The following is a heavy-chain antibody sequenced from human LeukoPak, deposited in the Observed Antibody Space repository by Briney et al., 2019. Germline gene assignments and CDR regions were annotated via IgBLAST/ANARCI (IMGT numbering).Heavy chain of an antibody. Sequence: QPGGSLRLSCAASGFTFSSYWMHWVRHAPGKGLVWVSRINSDGSSKMYADCVKGRFTISRDKAKNSVYLQMNRQRAEDTAVYYCASMTTVTTTSRTRSSPGYWGQGTLVTVSS. D-gene: IGHD4-11*01. J-gene: IGHJ4*02. CDR1: GFTFSSYW. CDR2: INSDGSSK. V-gene: IGHV3-74*03. CDR3: ASMTTVTTTSRTRSSPGY.